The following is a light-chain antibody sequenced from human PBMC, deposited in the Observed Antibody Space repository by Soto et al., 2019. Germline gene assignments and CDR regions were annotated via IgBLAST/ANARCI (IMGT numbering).Light chain of an antibody. V-gene: IGKV3-20*01. CDR2: GAS. CDR3: QQYDNSIT. CDR1: QSINSRN. J-gene: IGKJ5*01. Sequence: SELTQSPGTLSLSPGERATLSCRARQSINSRNLVWYQQKPGQAPRLLIYGASNRAIGIPDRFSGSGSGTDFTLTISRLEPEDFAVFYCQQYDNSITFGQGTRLEIE.